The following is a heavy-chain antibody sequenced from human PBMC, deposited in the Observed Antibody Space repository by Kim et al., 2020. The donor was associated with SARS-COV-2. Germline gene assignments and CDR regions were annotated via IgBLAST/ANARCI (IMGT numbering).Heavy chain of an antibody. V-gene: IGHV3-23*01. CDR3: MKGGWGWIWDH. CDR1: GFTFTGYA. D-gene: IGHD2-2*03. Sequence: GGSLRLSCTTSGFTFTGYAMSWVRQAPGKGLEWVSSIDGSDGTTYYVDSVKGRFTISRDNSKNTLYLQMNSLRADDTAVYYCMKGGWGWIWDHSGQGTRVTVSS. CDR2: IDGSDGTT. J-gene: IGHJ4*02.